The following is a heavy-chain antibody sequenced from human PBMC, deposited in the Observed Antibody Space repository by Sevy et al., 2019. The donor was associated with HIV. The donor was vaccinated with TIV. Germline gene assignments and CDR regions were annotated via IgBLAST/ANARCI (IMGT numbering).Heavy chain of an antibody. D-gene: IGHD6-13*01. J-gene: IGHJ4*02. CDR3: ARTRFPLEQPERDDYFDY. CDR2: IVGSGNTI. V-gene: IGHV3-11*01. CDR1: GFTFSDYY. Sequence: GGSLRLSCAASGFTFSDYYMSWIRQAPGKGLEWVSYIVGSGNTIYYADSVKGRFTISRDNAKNSLYLQMNSLRAEDTAVYYCARTRFPLEQPERDDYFDYWGQGTLVTVSS.